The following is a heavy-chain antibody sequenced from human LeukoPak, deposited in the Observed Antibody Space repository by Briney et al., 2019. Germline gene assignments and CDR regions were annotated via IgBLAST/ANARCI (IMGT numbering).Heavy chain of an antibody. Sequence: SVKVSCEASGGSFNSYILSWVRQAPGQGLEWMGRITPLLDKADYAQKFQGRITITADSSTSTAYMELSSLRSDDTAAYYCARDRVAISVAGFDSWGQGTLVIVSS. J-gene: IGHJ5*01. V-gene: IGHV1-69*08. D-gene: IGHD6-19*01. CDR1: GGSFNSYI. CDR3: ARDRVAISVAGFDS. CDR2: ITPLLDKA.